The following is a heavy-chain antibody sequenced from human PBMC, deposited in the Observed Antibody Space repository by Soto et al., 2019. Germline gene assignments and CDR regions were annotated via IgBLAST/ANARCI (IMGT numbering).Heavy chain of an antibody. Sequence: QVQLQGSGPGLVKPSETLSLTCTVPGGSISTYYWSWIRQPPGKGLEWIGYVYYSGSTNYNPSLTSRVTISVDTSKNQFSLHLRSLTAADTAVYYCARTPDAFDIWGQGTVVTVSS. V-gene: IGHV4-59*08. CDR3: ARTPDAFDI. CDR1: GGSISTYY. J-gene: IGHJ3*02. CDR2: VYYSGST.